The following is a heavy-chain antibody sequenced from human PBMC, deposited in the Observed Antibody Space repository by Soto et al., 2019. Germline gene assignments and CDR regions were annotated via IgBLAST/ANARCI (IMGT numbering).Heavy chain of an antibody. CDR3: AKSLVVVAAPPVTFDI. CDR2: ISGSGGST. V-gene: IGHV3-23*01. CDR1: GFTFTRYA. D-gene: IGHD2-15*01. Sequence: GGPLRLSCAASGFTFTRYAMSRVRQAPGKGLEWVSDISGSGGSTYYPDSVKGRFTISRDNSKNTLYLQMNSLRAEDTAVYYCAKSLVVVAAPPVTFDIWGQGTMVTVSS. J-gene: IGHJ3*02.